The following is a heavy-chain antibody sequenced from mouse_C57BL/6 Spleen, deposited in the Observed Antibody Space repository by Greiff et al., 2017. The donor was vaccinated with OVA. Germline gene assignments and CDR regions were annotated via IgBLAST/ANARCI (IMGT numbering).Heavy chain of an antibody. CDR3: TSNGGY. J-gene: IGHJ2*01. CDR2: IDPSDSET. Sequence: VQLQQPGAELVRPGSSVKLSCKASGYTFTSYWMYWVKQRPTQGLEWIGNIDPSDSETHYNQKFKDKATLTVDKSSSTAYLQSSSQTSEDSAVYYCTSNGGYWGQGTTLTVSS. V-gene: IGHV1-52*01. CDR1: GYTFTSYW.